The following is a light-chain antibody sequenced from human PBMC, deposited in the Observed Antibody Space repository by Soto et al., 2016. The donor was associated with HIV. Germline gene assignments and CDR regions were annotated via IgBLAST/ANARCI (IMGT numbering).Light chain of an antibody. J-gene: IGKJ5*01. Sequence: DIQMTQSPSSLSASVGDRVTITCRASQSISSYLNWYQQKPGKAPKLLIYAASSLQSGVPSRFSGSGSGTDFTLTISSLQPEDFASYYCQQSHSTVTFGQGTRLE. CDR2: AAS. CDR3: QQSHSTVT. V-gene: IGKV1-39*01. CDR1: QSISSY.